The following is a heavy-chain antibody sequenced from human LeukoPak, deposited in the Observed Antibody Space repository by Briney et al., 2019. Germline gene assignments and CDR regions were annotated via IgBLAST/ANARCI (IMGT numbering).Heavy chain of an antibody. CDR3: ARAPTPYDFWSGYYNPYYYYYMDV. CDR2: MNPNSGNT. V-gene: IGHV1-8*03. Sequence: ASVKVSCKASGYTFTSYDINWVRQATGQGLEWMGWMNPNSGNTGYAQKFQGRVTITRNTSISTAYMELSSLRSEDTAVYYCARAPTPYDFWSGYYNPYYYYYMDVWGKGTTVTVSS. CDR1: GYTFTSYD. J-gene: IGHJ6*03. D-gene: IGHD3-3*01.